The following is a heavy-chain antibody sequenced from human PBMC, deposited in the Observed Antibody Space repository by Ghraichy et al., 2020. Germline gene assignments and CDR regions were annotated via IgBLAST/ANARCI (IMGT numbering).Heavy chain of an antibody. D-gene: IGHD2-15*01. V-gene: IGHV4-39*07. CDR1: GGSISSSSYY. CDR2: IYYSGST. Sequence: SETLSLTCTVSGGSISSSSYYWGWIRQPPGKGLEWIGSIYYSGSTYYNPSLKSRVTISVDTSKNQFSLKLSSVTAADTAVYYCARWNSGAFFDYWGQGTLVTVSS. CDR3: ARWNSGAFFDY. J-gene: IGHJ4*02.